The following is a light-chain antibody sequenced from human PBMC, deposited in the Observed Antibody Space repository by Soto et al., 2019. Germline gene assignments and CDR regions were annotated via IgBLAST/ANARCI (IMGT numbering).Light chain of an antibody. CDR2: ESN. Sequence: QSVRTQPASLSGSPGQSFTISCTGTSSDIGAYDYVSWFQRHPGTAPKLMISESNNRPSGVSNRFSGSKSGNTAYLTISGLHVEDAAQYFSFLITTTSTHVFXTGSQVTLL. CDR3: FLITTTSTHV. V-gene: IGLV2-14*01. CDR1: SSDIGAYDY. J-gene: IGLJ1*01.